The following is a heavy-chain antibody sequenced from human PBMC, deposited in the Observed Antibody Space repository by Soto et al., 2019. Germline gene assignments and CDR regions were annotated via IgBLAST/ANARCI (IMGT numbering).Heavy chain of an antibody. J-gene: IGHJ3*02. Sequence: QVQLVESGGGVVQPGMSLRLSCGASRLTFSSYGMHWVRQAPGKGLEWVALISYDESKKHYADSVKGRLTISRDNSKNTVDLEMDSMRAEDTAVYCCAKDRRRGGCGYGAVDMWGQGTMVTVSS. D-gene: IGHD3-22*01. CDR2: ISYDESKK. CDR3: AKDRRRGGCGYGAVDM. V-gene: IGHV3-30*18. CDR1: RLTFSSYG.